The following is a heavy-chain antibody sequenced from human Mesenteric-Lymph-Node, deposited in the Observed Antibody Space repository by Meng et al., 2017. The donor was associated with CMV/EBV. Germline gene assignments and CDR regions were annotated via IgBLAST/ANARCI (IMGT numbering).Heavy chain of an antibody. V-gene: IGHV1-18*01. CDR3: ARDTPIAARRGFGLDV. D-gene: IGHD6-6*01. CDR2: ISAYNGDS. Sequence: ASVKVSCKASGYTFISYGITWVRQAPGQGLEWMGWISAYNGDSNYAQNLQGRLTMTTDTSTGTAYMDLRSLRSDDTAVYYCARDTPIAARRGFGLDVWGQGTTVTVSS. CDR1: GYTFISYG. J-gene: IGHJ6*02.